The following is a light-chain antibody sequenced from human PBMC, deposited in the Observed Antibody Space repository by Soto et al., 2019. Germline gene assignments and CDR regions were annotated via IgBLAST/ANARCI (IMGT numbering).Light chain of an antibody. CDR1: SSDVGGYNY. V-gene: IGLV2-11*01. Sequence: QSALTQPRSVSGSPGQSVTISCTGTSSDVGGYNYVSWYQHHPGKAPKVMIYDVSKWPSGVPDRFSGSKSGNTASLTISGLQAEDEADYYCCSYAGSVYVFGTGTKVTVL. J-gene: IGLJ1*01. CDR3: CSYAGSVYV. CDR2: DVS.